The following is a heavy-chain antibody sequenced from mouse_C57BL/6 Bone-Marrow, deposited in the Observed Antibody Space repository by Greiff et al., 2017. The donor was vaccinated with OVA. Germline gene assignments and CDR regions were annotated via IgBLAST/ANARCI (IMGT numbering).Heavy chain of an antibody. CDR1: GFTFTDYY. CDR3: ARSYDYFYWYFDV. CDR2: VYPYNGGT. J-gene: IGHJ1*03. V-gene: IGHV1-36*01. Sequence: VQLQQSGPVLVKPGPSVKISCKASGFTFTDYYMHWVKQSHGKSLEWIGLVYPYNGGTSYNQKFKGKSTLTVDTSSSTPYMELNSLTSEDSAVYYCARSYDYFYWYFDVWGTGTTVTVSS. D-gene: IGHD2-4*01.